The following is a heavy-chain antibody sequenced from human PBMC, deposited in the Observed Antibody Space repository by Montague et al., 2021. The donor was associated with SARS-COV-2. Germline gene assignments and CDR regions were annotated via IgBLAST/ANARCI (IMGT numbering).Heavy chain of an antibody. V-gene: IGHV4-34*01. Sequence: SETLSLTCAVYGGSFSGYYWTWIRQPPGKGPEWIAEINHSGTTNYNFNPSLRSRVTISVDTSKSQFSLKLSSVTAADTGVYYCARWDPQTLTLIGLRGKSASDYWGQGILVTVSS. CDR1: GGSFSGYY. J-gene: IGHJ4*02. CDR2: INHSGTT. CDR3: ARWDPQTLTLIGLRGKSASDY. D-gene: IGHD4-23*01.